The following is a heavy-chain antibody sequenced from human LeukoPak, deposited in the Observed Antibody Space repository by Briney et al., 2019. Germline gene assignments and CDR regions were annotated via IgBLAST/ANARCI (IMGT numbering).Heavy chain of an antibody. CDR1: GFTFSSYG. CDR3: AKDFSVYYYDSRVLDY. CDR2: IRYDGSNK. V-gene: IGHV3-30*02. D-gene: IGHD3-22*01. Sequence: PGGSLRLSCAASGFTFSSYGMHWVRQAPGKGLEWVAFIRYDGSNKYYADSVKGRFTISRDNSKEKLYLQMNRLRPEDTAVYYCAKDFSVYYYDSRVLDYWGQGTLVTVSS. J-gene: IGHJ4*02.